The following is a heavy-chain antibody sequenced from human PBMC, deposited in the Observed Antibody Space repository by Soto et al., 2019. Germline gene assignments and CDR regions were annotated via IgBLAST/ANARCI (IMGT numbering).Heavy chain of an antibody. D-gene: IGHD6-13*01. CDR2: TYYRSKWYN. CDR3: ARDALGGYSSSWYNYYYYYGMDV. Sequence: PSQTLSLTCAISGDSVSSNSAAWNWIRQSPSRGLEWLGRTYYRSKWYNDYAVSVKSRITINPDTSKNQFSLRLNSVTPEDTAVYYCARDALGGYSSSWYNYYYYYGMDVWGQGTTVTVSS. V-gene: IGHV6-1*01. CDR1: GDSVSSNSAA. J-gene: IGHJ6*02.